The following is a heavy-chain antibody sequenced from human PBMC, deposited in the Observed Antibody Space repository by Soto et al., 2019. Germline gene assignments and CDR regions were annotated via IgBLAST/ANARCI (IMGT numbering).Heavy chain of an antibody. J-gene: IGHJ5*02. CDR3: ARGVYSSSSGGWFDP. CDR1: GYTFTSYA. D-gene: IGHD6-6*01. CDR2: INAGNGNT. Sequence: SGAEVKKPGASVKVSCKASGYTFTSYAMHWVRQAPGQRLEWMGWINAGNGNTKYSQKFQGRVTITRDTSASTAYMELSSLRSEDTAVYYCARGVYSSSSGGWFDPWGQGTLVTVSS. V-gene: IGHV1-3*01.